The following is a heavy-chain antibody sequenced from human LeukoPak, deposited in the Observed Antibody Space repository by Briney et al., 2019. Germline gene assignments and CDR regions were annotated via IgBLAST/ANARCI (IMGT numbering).Heavy chain of an antibody. CDR1: GGSISSSSYY. CDR2: IYYSGST. V-gene: IGHV4-39*07. CDR3: ARVLSPRYFDWLPPVYYYMDV. J-gene: IGHJ6*03. D-gene: IGHD3-9*01. Sequence: PSETLSLTCTVSGGSISSSSYYWGWIRQPPGKGLEWIGSIYYSGSTYYNPSLKSRVTISVDTSKNQFSLKLSSVTAADTAVYYCARVLSPRYFDWLPPVYYYMDVWGKGTTVTVSS.